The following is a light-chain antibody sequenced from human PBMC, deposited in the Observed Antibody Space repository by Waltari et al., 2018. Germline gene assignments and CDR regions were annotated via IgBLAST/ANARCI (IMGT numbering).Light chain of an antibody. CDR1: QRFGTY. Sequence: IVLTQSPDILSFSPGDRAPLSCRASQRFGTYLAWYQQRPGQSPRHLIYDASYKATGIPARFSGSGSETDFTLTISSLQPEDFAVYYCQQRRNWPLTFGGGTRVQI. J-gene: IGKJ4*01. V-gene: IGKV3-11*01. CDR2: DAS. CDR3: QQRRNWPLT.